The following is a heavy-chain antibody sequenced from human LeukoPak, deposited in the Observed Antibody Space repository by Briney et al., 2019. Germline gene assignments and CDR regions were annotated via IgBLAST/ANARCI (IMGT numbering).Heavy chain of an antibody. D-gene: IGHD6-13*01. J-gene: IGHJ5*02. V-gene: IGHV3-33*01. CDR1: GFTFSSYG. Sequence: GGSLRLSCAASGFTFSSYGTHWVRQAPGKGLEWVAVIWYDGSNKYYADSMKGRFTISRDNSKNTLYLQMNSLRAEDTAVYYRARGMGSWYRNWFDPWGQGTLVTVSS. CDR3: ARGMGSWYRNWFDP. CDR2: IWYDGSNK.